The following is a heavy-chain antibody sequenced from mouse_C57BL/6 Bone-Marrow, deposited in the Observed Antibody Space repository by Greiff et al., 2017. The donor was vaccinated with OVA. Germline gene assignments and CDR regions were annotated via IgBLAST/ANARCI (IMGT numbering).Heavy chain of an antibody. V-gene: IGHV8-8*01. CDR2: IWWDDVK. Sequence: QVTLKVSGPGILQPSQTLSLTCSFSGFSLSTFGMGVGWIRQPSGKGLEWLAHIWWDDVKSYNPALKSRLTISKDTSKNQVFLKSANVDTADTATYYCARDARRYYFDDWGQGTTLTVSS. J-gene: IGHJ2*01. D-gene: IGHD3-3*01. CDR3: ARDARRYYFDD. CDR1: GFSLSTFGMG.